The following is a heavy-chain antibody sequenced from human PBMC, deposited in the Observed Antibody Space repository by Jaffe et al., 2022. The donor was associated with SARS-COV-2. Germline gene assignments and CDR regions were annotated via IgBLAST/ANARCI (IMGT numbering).Heavy chain of an antibody. J-gene: IGHJ4*02. Sequence: QVQLVQSGAEVKKPGASVKVSCKASGYTFTSYDINWVRQATGQGLEWMGWMNPNSGNTGYAQKFQGRVTMTRNTSISTAYMELSSLRSEDTAVYYCARWRQDYGDYGFDYWGQGTLVTVSS. D-gene: IGHD4-17*01. CDR2: MNPNSGNT. CDR3: ARWRQDYGDYGFDY. CDR1: GYTFTSYD. V-gene: IGHV1-8*01.